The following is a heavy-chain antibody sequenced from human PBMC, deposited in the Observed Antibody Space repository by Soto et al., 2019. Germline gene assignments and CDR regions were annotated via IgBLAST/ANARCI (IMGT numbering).Heavy chain of an antibody. D-gene: IGHD5-18*01. CDR2: MNPLNGDT. Sequence: ASVKVSCKASGYTLTTYSMHWVRQAPGQRLEWMGWMNPLNGDTKYSQKFQGRVTITRDTSASTAYMELSSLRSEDTAVYYCARDPGYRYGNTWGQGTLVTVSS. CDR3: ARDPGYRYGNT. V-gene: IGHV1-3*01. J-gene: IGHJ5*02. CDR1: GYTLTTYS.